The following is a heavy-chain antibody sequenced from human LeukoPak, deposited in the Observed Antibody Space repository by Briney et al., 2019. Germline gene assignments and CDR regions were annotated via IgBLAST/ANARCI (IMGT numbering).Heavy chain of an antibody. J-gene: IGHJ5*02. D-gene: IGHD6-19*01. V-gene: IGHV4-39*02. CDR1: GGSISSSSYY. CDR2: IYYSGST. Sequence: SETLSLTCTVSGGSISSSSYYWGWIRQPPGKGLEWIGSIYYSGSTNYNPSLNSRVAISVDTSKNHFSLKLSSVTAADTAVYYCARGGSSGWYGGFDPWGQGMLVIVSS. CDR3: ARGGSSGWYGGFDP.